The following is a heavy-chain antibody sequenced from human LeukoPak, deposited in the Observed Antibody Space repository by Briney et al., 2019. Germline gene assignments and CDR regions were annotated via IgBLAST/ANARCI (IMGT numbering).Heavy chain of an antibody. V-gene: IGHV1-18*01. CDR1: GYTFTSHG. J-gene: IGHJ4*02. Sequence: WASVKVSCKASGYTFTSHGISWVRQAPGQGLEWMGWISAYNGNTNYAQKLQGRVTMTTDTSTSTAYMELRSLRSDDTAVYYCARDPAYYDFWSGYYLTFDYWGQGTLVTVSS. CDR2: ISAYNGNT. CDR3: ARDPAYYDFWSGYYLTFDY. D-gene: IGHD3-3*01.